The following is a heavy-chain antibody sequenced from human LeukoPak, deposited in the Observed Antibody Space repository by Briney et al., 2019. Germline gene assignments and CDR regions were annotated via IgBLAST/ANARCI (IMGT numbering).Heavy chain of an antibody. CDR1: GGSFSGYY. CDR2: FNHSGST. V-gene: IGHV4-34*01. J-gene: IGHJ4*02. CDR3: ALRPLAGAAAGTSYFDY. D-gene: IGHD6-13*01. Sequence: PSETLSLTCAVYGGSFSGYYWSWIRQPQGKGLDWIGEFNHSGSTNYNPSLKSRVTISVDTSKNQFSLKLSSVTAADTAVYYCALRPLAGAAAGTSYFDYWGQGTLVTVSS.